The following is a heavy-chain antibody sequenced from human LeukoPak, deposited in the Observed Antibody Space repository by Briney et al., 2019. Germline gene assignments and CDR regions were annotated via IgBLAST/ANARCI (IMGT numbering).Heavy chain of an antibody. Sequence: GGSLRLSCTASGFDFRSYAMAWVRQAPGKGLEGVAAIGSDGDRVHEDSVKGRFTISRDNSKSTLYLQMDNLRAEDTAVYFCAKSAGVATIYFDSWGQGALVTVYS. CDR1: GFDFRSYA. CDR3: AKSAGVATIYFDS. J-gene: IGHJ4*02. V-gene: IGHV3-23*01. D-gene: IGHD5-12*01. CDR2: IGSDGDR.